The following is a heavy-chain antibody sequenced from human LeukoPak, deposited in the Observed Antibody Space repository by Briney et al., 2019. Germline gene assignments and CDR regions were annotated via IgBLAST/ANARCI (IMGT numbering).Heavy chain of an antibody. CDR3: ARDSYQNYYGRFDP. CDR2: IWDDGNNK. D-gene: IGHD3-10*01. J-gene: IGHJ5*02. V-gene: IGHV3-33*01. Sequence: GGSLRLSCAASGFSFSNHGMHWVRQAPGKRLEWVAVIWDDGNNKRYANSVNGRFTISRDNSENTLYLQMNGLTAEDTAMYYCARDSYQNYYGRFDPWGQGTLVIVSS. CDR1: GFSFSNHG.